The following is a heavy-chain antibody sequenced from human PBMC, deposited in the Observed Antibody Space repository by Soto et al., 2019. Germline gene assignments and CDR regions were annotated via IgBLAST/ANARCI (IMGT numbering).Heavy chain of an antibody. D-gene: IGHD5-12*01. CDR1: GDSVSSNSAA. CDR3: AGGGGYGKYVRAV. Sequence: PSQTLSLTCAISGDSVSSNSAAWNWIRQSPSRGLEWLGRTYYRSKWYNDYAVSVKSRITINPDASRNQFSLQLNSVTPEDTAVFYCAGGGGYGKYVRAVGAKGPTAPVSS. J-gene: IGHJ6*04. CDR2: TYYRSKWYN. V-gene: IGHV6-1*01.